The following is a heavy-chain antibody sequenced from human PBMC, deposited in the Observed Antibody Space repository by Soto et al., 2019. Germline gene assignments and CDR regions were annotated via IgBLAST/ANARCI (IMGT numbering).Heavy chain of an antibody. CDR2: IIPIFGTA. J-gene: IGHJ6*02. CDR3: ARAVALVGGGYYYGMDV. CDR1: GGTFSSYA. V-gene: IGHV1-69*12. D-gene: IGHD3-16*01. Sequence: QVQLVQSGAEVKKPGSSVKVSCKASGGTFSSYAISWVRQAPGQGLEWMGGIIPIFGTANYAQKFQGRVTSTADESTSTAYMELSSLRSEETAVYYCARAVALVGGGYYYGMDVWGQGTTVTVSS.